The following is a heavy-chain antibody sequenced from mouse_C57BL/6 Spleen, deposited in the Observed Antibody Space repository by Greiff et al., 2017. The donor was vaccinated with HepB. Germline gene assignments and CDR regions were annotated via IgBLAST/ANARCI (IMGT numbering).Heavy chain of an antibody. V-gene: IGHV1-50*01. D-gene: IGHD1-1*01. CDR1: GYTFTSYW. J-gene: IGHJ2*01. CDR3: ASKGGRSDY. CDR2: IDPSDSYT. Sequence: VQLQQPGAELVKPGASVKLSCKASGYTFTSYWMQWVKQRPGQGLEWIGEIDPSDSYTNYNQKFKGKATLTVDTSSSTAYMQLSSLTSEDSAVYYCASKGGRSDYWGQGTTLTVSS.